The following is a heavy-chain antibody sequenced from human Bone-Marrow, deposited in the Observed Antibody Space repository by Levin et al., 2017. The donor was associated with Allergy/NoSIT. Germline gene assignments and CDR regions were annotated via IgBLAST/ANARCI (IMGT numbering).Heavy chain of an antibody. CDR3: ARDSTYCGDDCYFGEYFQS. CDR1: GFIFRSYE. Sequence: HTGGSLRLSCGASGFIFRSYEMNWVRQAPGKGLEWISYVSSSGSTSKYADSVKGRFIISRDNAKNSLYLQMNSLRAEDTAVYYCARDSTYCGDDCYFGEYFQSWGRGTRVTVSS. D-gene: IGHD2-21*02. J-gene: IGHJ1*01. CDR2: VSSSGSTS. V-gene: IGHV3-48*03.